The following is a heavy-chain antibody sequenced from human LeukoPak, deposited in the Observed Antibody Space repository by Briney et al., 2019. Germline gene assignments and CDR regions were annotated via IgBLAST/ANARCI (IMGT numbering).Heavy chain of an antibody. V-gene: IGHV4-30-2*01. CDR3: ARGRGDILTGYYDY. D-gene: IGHD3-9*01. J-gene: IGHJ4*02. Sequence: PSQTLSLTCAVSGGSISSGGYSRSWIRQPPGKGLEWIGYIYHSGSTYYNPSLKSRVTISVDRSKNQFSLKLSSVTAADTAVYYCARGRGDILTGYYDYWGQGTLVTVSS. CDR1: GGSISSGGYS. CDR2: IYHSGST.